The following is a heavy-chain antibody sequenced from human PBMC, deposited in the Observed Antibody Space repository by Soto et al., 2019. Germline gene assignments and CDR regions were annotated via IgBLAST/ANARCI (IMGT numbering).Heavy chain of an antibody. Sequence: EVQLLESGGGLVQPGGSLTLSCAASGFTFSSYVMSWVRQAPGKGLEWVSAISGSGLNTYYAESVKGRFTISRDNSKNTLYLQLNSLRAEDTAIYYCAKAFPPYYGSGSSYYFTFWGQGTLVTVSS. V-gene: IGHV3-23*01. CDR2: ISGSGLNT. D-gene: IGHD3-10*01. CDR3: AKAFPPYYGSGSSYYFTF. CDR1: GFTFSSYV. J-gene: IGHJ4*02.